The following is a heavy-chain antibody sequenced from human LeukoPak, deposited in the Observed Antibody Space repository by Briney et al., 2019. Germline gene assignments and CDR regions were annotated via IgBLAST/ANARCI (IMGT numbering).Heavy chain of an antibody. CDR2: ISSSSSYI. D-gene: IGHD1-26*01. CDR1: EFTFSSYS. CDR3: ASSWETDY. J-gene: IGHJ4*02. Sequence: GGALRLSCAASEFTFSSYSMKRGRQDPGEGLEWVSSISSSSSYIYYADSVKGRFTISRDNAKNSLYLQMNSLRAEDTAVYYCASSWETDYWGQGTLVTVSS. V-gene: IGHV3-21*01.